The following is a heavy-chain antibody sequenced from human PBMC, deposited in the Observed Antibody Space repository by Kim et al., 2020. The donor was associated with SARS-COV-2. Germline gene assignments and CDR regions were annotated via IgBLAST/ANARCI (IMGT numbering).Heavy chain of an antibody. CDR3: ARGECSTTSCYGLFDP. CDR2: INTDTGNP. CDR1: GYTFSNYA. J-gene: IGHJ5*02. D-gene: IGHD2-2*01. V-gene: IGHV7-4-1*02. Sequence: ASVKVSCKASGYTFSNYAMNWVRQAPGQGLEWMGWINTDTGNPTYAQGFTGRFVFSLDTSVSTAYLQISGLKAEDTAVYYCARGECSTTSCYGLFDPWGQGTLVTVSS.